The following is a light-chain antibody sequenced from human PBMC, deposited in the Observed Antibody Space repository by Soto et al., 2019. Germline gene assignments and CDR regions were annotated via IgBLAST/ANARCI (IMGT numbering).Light chain of an antibody. CDR2: DAS. V-gene: IGKV3-11*01. Sequence: EILLTQSIATLYLSPGDRATLSCRASQSVRSYLAWYQQKPGQAPRLLIYDASNRATGIPARFSGSGSGTDFTLTISSLEPEDFAVYYCQQRSNWPLTFGQGTRLEIK. J-gene: IGKJ5*01. CDR1: QSVRSY. CDR3: QQRSNWPLT.